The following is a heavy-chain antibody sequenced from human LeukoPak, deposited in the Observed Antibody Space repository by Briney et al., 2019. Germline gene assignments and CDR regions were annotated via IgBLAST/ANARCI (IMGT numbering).Heavy chain of an antibody. CDR1: GFTFSSYW. D-gene: IGHD4-17*01. CDR3: VRDGLYGQRDS. Sequence: GGSLRLSCEVSGFTFSSYWMTWVRQAPGKGLEWVANIKGDGNEKYYVDSVKGRFTISRDNAKNSLYLQMNSLGAEDTAVYYCVRDGLYGQRDSWGQGTLVTVSS. CDR2: IKGDGNEK. V-gene: IGHV3-7*01. J-gene: IGHJ4*02.